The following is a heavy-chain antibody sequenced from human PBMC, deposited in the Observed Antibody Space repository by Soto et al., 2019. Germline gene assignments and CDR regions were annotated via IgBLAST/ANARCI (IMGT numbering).Heavy chain of an antibody. CDR1: GFSFSSYW. CDR2: IKTDGSIT. CDR3: ARVGTGSYWFDY. D-gene: IGHD1-26*01. Sequence: EVQMVESGGGLVQPGGSLRLSCAVSGFSFSSYWMHWVRQAPGKGLVWVSRIKTDGSITSYADSVKGRFTISRDNAKNTLYLQLNSLRVEDTAVYYCARVGTGSYWFDYWRQGTLVTVSS. J-gene: IGHJ4*02. V-gene: IGHV3-74*01.